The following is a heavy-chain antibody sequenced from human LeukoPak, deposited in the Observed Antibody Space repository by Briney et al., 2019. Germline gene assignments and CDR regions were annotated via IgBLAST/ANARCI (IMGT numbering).Heavy chain of an antibody. CDR1: GFTFSTYG. CDR3: AKEFNRGLPDY. D-gene: IGHD2-21*01. Sequence: AGSLRLPCAASGFTFSTYGMHWVRQAPGKGLEWVAVISYGGSNEYYADSVKGRFTISRDNSKNTLYLQMSSLRAEDTAVYYCAKEFNRGLPDYWGQGTLVTVPS. CDR2: ISYGGSNE. V-gene: IGHV3-30*18. J-gene: IGHJ4*02.